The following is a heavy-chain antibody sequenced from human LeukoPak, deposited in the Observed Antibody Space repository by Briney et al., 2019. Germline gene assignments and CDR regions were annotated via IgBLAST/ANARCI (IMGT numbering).Heavy chain of an antibody. CDR2: IYFSGST. D-gene: IGHD2-2*01. J-gene: IGHJ3*02. Sequence: PSETLSLTCTVSGGSIRSSSYYWGWIRQPPGKGLEWIGNIYFSGSTDYNPSLKSRVTISVDTSKNQFSLKLTSVTAADAAVYYCARISTTDGFDIWGRGTMVTVSS. CDR3: ARISTTDGFDI. V-gene: IGHV4-39*01. CDR1: GGSIRSSSYY.